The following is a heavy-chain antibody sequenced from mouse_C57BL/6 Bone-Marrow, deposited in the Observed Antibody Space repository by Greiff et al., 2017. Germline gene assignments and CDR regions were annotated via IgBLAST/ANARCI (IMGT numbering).Heavy chain of an antibody. CDR2: ISNLAYSI. J-gene: IGHJ4*01. Sequence: DVKLVESGGGLVQPGGSLKLSCAASGFTFSDYGMAWVRQAPRKGPEWVAFISNLAYSIYYADTVTGRFTISRANAKNTLYLEMSSLRSEDTAMYYCARPMDYWGQGTSVTVSS. V-gene: IGHV5-15*01. CDR1: GFTFSDYG. CDR3: ARPMDY.